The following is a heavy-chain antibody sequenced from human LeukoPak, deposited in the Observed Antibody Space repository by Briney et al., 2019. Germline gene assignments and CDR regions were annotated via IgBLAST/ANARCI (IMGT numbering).Heavy chain of an antibody. V-gene: IGHV4-38-2*02. CDR3: ARDGYSGYDSGDY. CDR2: IYHSGST. CDR1: GYSISSGYY. Sequence: SETLSLTCTVSGYSISSGYYWGWIRQPPGKGLEWIGFIYHSGSTNYNPSLKSRVTISVDKSKNQFSLKLSSVTAADTAVYYCARDGYSGYDSGDYWGQGTLVTVSS. D-gene: IGHD5-12*01. J-gene: IGHJ4*02.